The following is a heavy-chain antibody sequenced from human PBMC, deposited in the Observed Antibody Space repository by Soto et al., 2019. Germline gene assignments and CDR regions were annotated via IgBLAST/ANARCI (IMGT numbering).Heavy chain of an antibody. CDR2: IYSGGST. J-gene: IGHJ1*01. CDR3: ARDSGYCSGGSCYSGYFQH. V-gene: IGHV3-66*01. D-gene: IGHD2-15*01. CDR1: GFTVSSNY. Sequence: EVQLVESGGGLVQPGGSLRLSCAASGFTVSSNYMSWVRQAPGKGLEWVSVIYSGGSTYYADSVKGRFTISRDNSKNTLYLQMNSLRAEDTAVYYCARDSGYCSGGSCYSGYFQHWGQGTLVTVSS.